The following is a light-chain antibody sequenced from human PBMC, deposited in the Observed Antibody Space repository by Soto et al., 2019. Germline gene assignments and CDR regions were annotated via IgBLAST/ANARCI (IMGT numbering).Light chain of an antibody. V-gene: IGLV2-14*01. CDR1: SSDVADYNY. Sequence: QSALTQPASVSGSPGQSITISCTGTSSDVADYNYVSWYQQHPGKPPKLVIYEVSGRPSGISNRFSGSKSGNTASLTISGLQAEDEADYYCSSYTTSSTLGVFGGGTKLTVL. CDR2: EVS. J-gene: IGLJ3*02. CDR3: SSYTTSSTLGV.